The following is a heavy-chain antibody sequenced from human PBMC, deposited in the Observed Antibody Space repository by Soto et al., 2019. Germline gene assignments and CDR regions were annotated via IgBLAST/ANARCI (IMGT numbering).Heavy chain of an antibody. CDR2: IYYSGST. J-gene: IGHJ6*02. V-gene: IGHV4-61*01. CDR3: ARDDYDFWSGDYYGMDV. CDR1: GGSVSSGSYY. Sequence: SETLSLTCTVSGGSVSSGSYYWSWIRQPPGKGLEWIGYIYYSGSTNYNPSLKSRVTISVDTSKNQFSLKLSSVTAADTAVYYCARDDYDFWSGDYYGMDVWGQGTTVTVSS. D-gene: IGHD3-3*01.